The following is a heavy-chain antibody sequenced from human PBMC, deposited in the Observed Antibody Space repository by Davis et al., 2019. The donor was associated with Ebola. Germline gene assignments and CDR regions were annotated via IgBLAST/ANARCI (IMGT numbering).Heavy chain of an antibody. V-gene: IGHV4-34*01. CDR3: ARGVVATTGWFDP. Sequence: SETLPLTCAVYGWSFSGYYCSWIRQPPGTGLEWIGEINHSGSTNYNPSLKSRVTISVDTSKNQFSLKLSSVTAAETAVYYCARGVVATTGWFDPWGQGTLVTVSS. J-gene: IGHJ5*02. D-gene: IGHD1-26*01. CDR2: INHSGST. CDR1: GWSFSGYY.